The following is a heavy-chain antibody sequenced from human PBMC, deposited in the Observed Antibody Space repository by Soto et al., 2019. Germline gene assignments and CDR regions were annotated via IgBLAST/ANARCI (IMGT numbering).Heavy chain of an antibody. J-gene: IGHJ3*02. CDR1: GGTFSSYA. D-gene: IGHD3-10*01. Sequence: SVKVSCKASGGTFSSYAISWVRQAPGQGLEWMGGIIPIFGTANYAQKFQGRVTITADESTSTAYMELSSLRSEDTAVYYCATSFPGASLDAFDIWGQGTMVTVSS. V-gene: IGHV1-69*13. CDR3: ATSFPGASLDAFDI. CDR2: IIPIFGTA.